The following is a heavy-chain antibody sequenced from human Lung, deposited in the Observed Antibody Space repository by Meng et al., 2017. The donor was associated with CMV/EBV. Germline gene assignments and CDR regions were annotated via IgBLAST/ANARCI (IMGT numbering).Heavy chain of an antibody. V-gene: IGHV4-59*01. Sequence: SETLSLXXSVSGGPISSFYWSWIRQPPGKGLEWIGYIHCSGNTNYNPSLKSRVTISVDTSKSHLSLKLSSVTAADTAVYYCARDSGGDGGGYNYYGMDVWGQGTAVTVSS. CDR1: GGPISSFY. J-gene: IGHJ6*02. D-gene: IGHD5-12*01. CDR3: ARDSGGDGGGYNYYGMDV. CDR2: IHCSGNT.